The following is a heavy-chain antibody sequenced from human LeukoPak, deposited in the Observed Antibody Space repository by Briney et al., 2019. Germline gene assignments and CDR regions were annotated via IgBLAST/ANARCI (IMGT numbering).Heavy chain of an antibody. J-gene: IGHJ6*03. CDR1: GVTFSSYG. CDR2: TLYDGSNK. CDR3: AKALRPLNNNYYYYYMDV. Sequence: PGGSLRLSCAASGVTFSSYGRHWFRQPPGKGLEWVAFTLYDGSNKYYADSVKGRFTISRDNSKNTLYLQMNSLRAEDTAVYYCAKALRPLNNNYYYYYMDVWGKGTPVTISS. D-gene: IGHD1-14*01. V-gene: IGHV3-30*02.